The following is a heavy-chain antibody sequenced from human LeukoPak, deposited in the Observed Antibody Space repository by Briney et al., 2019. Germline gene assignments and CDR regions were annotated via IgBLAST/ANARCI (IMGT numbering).Heavy chain of an antibody. D-gene: IGHD2-15*01. CDR2: IYHGGST. CDR1: GDSMTSSRFS. Sequence: PSETLSLTCDVSGDSMTSSRFSWSWIRQPPGKGLEWIGYIYHGGSTHYNPSLKSRVTISVNRSKRQFSLRLASVTAADTAVYYCARAVVDVTRWFDPSGQGTLVTVSS. CDR3: ARAVVDVTRWFDP. J-gene: IGHJ5*02. V-gene: IGHV4-30-2*01.